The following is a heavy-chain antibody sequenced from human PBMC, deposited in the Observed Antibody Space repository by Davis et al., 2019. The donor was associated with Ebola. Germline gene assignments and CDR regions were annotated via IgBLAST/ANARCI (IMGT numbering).Heavy chain of an antibody. D-gene: IGHD6-13*01. CDR3: ARDRGGYSSSGGSYGMDV. Sequence: GESLKISCAASGFTFSSYDMHWVRQATGKGLEWVSAIGTAGDTYYPGSVKGRFTISRENAKNSLYLQMNSLRAGDTAVYYCARDRGGYSSSGGSYGMDVWGQGTTVTVSS. J-gene: IGHJ6*02. CDR1: GFTFSSYD. V-gene: IGHV3-13*01. CDR2: IGTAGDT.